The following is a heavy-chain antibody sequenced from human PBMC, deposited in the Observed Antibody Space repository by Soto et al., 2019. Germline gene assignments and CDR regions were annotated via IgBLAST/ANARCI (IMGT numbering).Heavy chain of an antibody. D-gene: IGHD6-19*01. V-gene: IGHV3-30-3*01. CDR1: GFTFSSYA. CDR2: ISYDGSNK. Sequence: QVQLVESGGGVVQPGRSLRLSCAASGFTFSSYAMHWVRQAPGKGLVWVAVISYDGSNKYYADSVKGRFTISRDKSRNTLYLQMSSLRPEDTAVYYCANLPPGLAVAGTAAENYYYYYGMDVWGQGTTVTVSS. J-gene: IGHJ6*02. CDR3: ANLPPGLAVAGTAAENYYYYYGMDV.